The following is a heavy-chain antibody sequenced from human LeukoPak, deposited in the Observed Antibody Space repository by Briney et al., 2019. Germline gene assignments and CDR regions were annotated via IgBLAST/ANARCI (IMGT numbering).Heavy chain of an antibody. CDR3: ARGGSYPSDY. D-gene: IGHD3-16*01. J-gene: IGHJ4*02. V-gene: IGHV3-23*01. CDR2: ISGGGGST. Sequence: GGSLRLSCAASGFTFSSYWMSWVRQAPGKGLEWVSAISGGGGSTYYADSVKGRFTISRDNSKNTLYLQMNSLRAEDTAVYYCARGGSYPSDYWGQGTLVTVSS. CDR1: GFTFSSYW.